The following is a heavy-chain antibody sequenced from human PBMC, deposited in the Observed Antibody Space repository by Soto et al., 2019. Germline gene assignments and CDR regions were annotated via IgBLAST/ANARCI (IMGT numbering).Heavy chain of an antibody. J-gene: IGHJ4*02. CDR2: IYTSGST. CDR3: ARASYDFWSGYSIFDY. V-gene: IGHV4-4*07. CDR1: GGSISSYY. D-gene: IGHD3-3*01. Sequence: ETLSLTCTVSGGSISSYYWSWIRQPAGKGLEWIGRIYTSGSTNYNPSLKSRVTMSVDTSKNQFSLKLSSVTAADTAVYYCARASYDFWSGYSIFDYWGQGTLVTVS.